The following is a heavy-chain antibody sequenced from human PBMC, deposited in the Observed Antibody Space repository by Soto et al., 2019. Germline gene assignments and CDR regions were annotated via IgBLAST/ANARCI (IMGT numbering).Heavy chain of an antibody. J-gene: IGHJ6*03. CDR1: GGSISSGGYY. CDR2: IYYSGST. Sequence: QVQLQESGPGLVKPSQTLSLTCTVSGGSISSGGYYWSWIRQHPGKGLEWIGYIYYSGSTYYNPSLKSRVTMSVDTSENQFSLRLSSVTAADTAVYYCARKASGYADYMDVWGKGTTVTVSS. V-gene: IGHV4-31*03. CDR3: ARKASGYADYMDV. D-gene: IGHD5-12*01.